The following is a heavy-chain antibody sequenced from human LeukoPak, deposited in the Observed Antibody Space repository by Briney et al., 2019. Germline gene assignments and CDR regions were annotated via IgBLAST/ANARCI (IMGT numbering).Heavy chain of an antibody. CDR1: GFTFSSYA. V-gene: IGHV3-30*01. Sequence: GGSLRLSCAASGFTFSSYAMHWVRQAPGKGLEWVAVISYDGSNKYYADSVKGRFTISRDNSKNTLYLQMNSLRAEDTAVCYCARAYDSSGYYEGLDYWGQGTLVTVSS. D-gene: IGHD3-22*01. CDR2: ISYDGSNK. CDR3: ARAYDSSGYYEGLDY. J-gene: IGHJ4*02.